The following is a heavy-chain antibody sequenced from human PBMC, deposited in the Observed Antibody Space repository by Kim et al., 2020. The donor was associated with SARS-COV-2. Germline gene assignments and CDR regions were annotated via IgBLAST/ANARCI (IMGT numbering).Heavy chain of an antibody. J-gene: IGHJ3*02. D-gene: IGHD3-10*01. CDR1: GFTFSSYW. CDR2: INSDGSST. Sequence: GGSLRLSCAASGFTFSSYWMHWVRQAPGKGLVWVSRINSDGSSTSYADSVKGRFTISRDNAKNTLYLQMNSLRAEDTAVYYCITMVRGSHPREDAFDIWGQGTMVTVSS. CDR3: ITMVRGSHPREDAFDI. V-gene: IGHV3-74*01.